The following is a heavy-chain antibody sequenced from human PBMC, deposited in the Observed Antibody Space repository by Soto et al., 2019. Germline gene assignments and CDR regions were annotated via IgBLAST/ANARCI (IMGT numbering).Heavy chain of an antibody. J-gene: IGHJ3*02. D-gene: IGHD2-8*02. V-gene: IGHV3-23*01. CDR3: AKATATGGGAFEI. CDR1: GFICSSYD. Sequence: GGSLRLSCAVSGFICSSYDMSWVRQAPGKGLEWVSTILVGGSTHYEDSVKGRFTISRDTSKNTVYLQMNSLTAGDTAVYYCAKATATGGGAFEICGQGTMVTVSS. CDR2: ILVGGST.